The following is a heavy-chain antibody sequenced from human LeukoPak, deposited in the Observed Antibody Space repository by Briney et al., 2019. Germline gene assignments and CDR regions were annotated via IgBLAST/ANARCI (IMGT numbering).Heavy chain of an antibody. CDR2: IYYSGST. V-gene: IGHV4-59*12. CDR1: GGSISSYY. J-gene: IGHJ2*01. Sequence: SETLSLTCTVSGGSISSYYWSWIRQPPGKGLEWIGYIYYSGSTNYNPSLKSRVTISVDTSKNQFSLELSSVTAADTAVYYCARGILAKGYFDLWGRDTPVPVSS. CDR3: ARGILAKGYFDL. D-gene: IGHD3-3*01.